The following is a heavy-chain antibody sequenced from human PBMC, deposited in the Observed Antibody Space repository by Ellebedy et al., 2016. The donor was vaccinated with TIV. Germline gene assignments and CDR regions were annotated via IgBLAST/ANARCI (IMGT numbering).Heavy chain of an antibody. J-gene: IGHJ4*02. CDR2: INAGNGNT. Sequence: ASVKVSCXASGYTFTSYAMHWVRQAPGQRLEWMGWINAGNGNTKYSQKFQGRVTMTRDTSTSTVYMELSSLRSEDTAVYYCARAPRRFGEQNRCIDYWGQGTLVTVSS. V-gene: IGHV1-3*01. D-gene: IGHD3-10*01. CDR1: GYTFTSYA. CDR3: ARAPRRFGEQNRCIDY.